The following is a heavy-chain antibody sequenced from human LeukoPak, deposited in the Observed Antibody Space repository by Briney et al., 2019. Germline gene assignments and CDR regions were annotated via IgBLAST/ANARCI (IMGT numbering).Heavy chain of an antibody. J-gene: IGHJ4*02. CDR1: GFSFSSYA. CDR2: ISGGTGTP. V-gene: IGHV3-23*01. Sequence: QPGGSLRLSCAASGFSFSSYAMSWVRQAPGKGLEWVSGISGGTGTPFYADSVKGRFTISRDNSKNTLYLQMSSLRGEDTAVYYCAKRRTTVITMDYFDYWGQGTLVTVSS. CDR3: AKRRTTVITMDYFDY. D-gene: IGHD4-17*01.